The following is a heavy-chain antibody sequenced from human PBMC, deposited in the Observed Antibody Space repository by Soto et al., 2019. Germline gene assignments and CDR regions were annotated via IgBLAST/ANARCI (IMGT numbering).Heavy chain of an antibody. CDR2: VYYSGST. CDR3: AGRSGCKLGSKWFDP. Sequence: SETLSLTCTVSGDSISSGDYYWSWIRQPPGKGLEWIGHVYYSGSTYYNPSLKSRVTISVDTSKNQFSLELNSVTAADTAVYYCAGRSGCKLGSKWFDPWGQGTLVTVSS. D-gene: IGHD1-26*01. CDR1: GDSISSGDYY. J-gene: IGHJ5*02. V-gene: IGHV4-30-4*01.